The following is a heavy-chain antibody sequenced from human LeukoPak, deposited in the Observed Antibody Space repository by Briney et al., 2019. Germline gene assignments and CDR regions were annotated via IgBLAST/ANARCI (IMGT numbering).Heavy chain of an antibody. CDR2: ISSSGNYI. J-gene: IGHJ4*02. CDR3: ARGDRTASLVIFDY. CDR1: TFTFSSDT. Sequence: GGSLRLSCAASTFTFSSDTMNWVRQAPGKGLEWISSISSSGNYIYYADSVKGRFTISKDNAQNSLYLQMNSLRAEDTAVYYCARGDRTASLVIFDYWGQGTLVTVSS. D-gene: IGHD3-3*02. V-gene: IGHV3-21*01.